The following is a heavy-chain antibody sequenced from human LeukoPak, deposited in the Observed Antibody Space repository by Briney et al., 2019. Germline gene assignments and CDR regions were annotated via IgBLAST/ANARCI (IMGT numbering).Heavy chain of an antibody. D-gene: IGHD1-26*01. CDR1: GFTFRSHA. V-gene: IGHV3-23*01. CDR2: IYENGGTT. J-gene: IGHJ4*02. Sequence: GGSLRLSCVGSGFTFRSHAMSWVRQAPEKGLEFVSGIYENGGTTYYADSVKGRFSISRDNSKNTLYLQMNSLRAEDTAVYYCAKDFSYSGSYVTVFDYWGQGTLVTVSS. CDR3: AKDFSYSGSYVTVFDY.